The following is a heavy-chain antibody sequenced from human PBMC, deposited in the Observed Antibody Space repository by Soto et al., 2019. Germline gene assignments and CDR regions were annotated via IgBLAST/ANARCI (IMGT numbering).Heavy chain of an antibody. V-gene: IGHV3-48*02. J-gene: IGHJ5*02. CDR2: TSSTGSTI. Sequence: EVQLVESGGGLVQPGGSLRLSCAASGFTFSSYSMNWVRQAPGTGLELLSFTSSTGSTIYYADSVKGRFTISRDNAKNSLFLQMNSLRDEDTAVYYCARDVRYVDLWGQGNLVAVSS. CDR1: GFTFSSYS. CDR3: ARDVRYVDL. D-gene: IGHD2-2*01.